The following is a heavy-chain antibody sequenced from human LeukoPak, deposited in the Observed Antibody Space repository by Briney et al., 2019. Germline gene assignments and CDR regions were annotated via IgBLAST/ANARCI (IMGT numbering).Heavy chain of an antibody. CDR2: INSDGSST. CDR3: TSLLGYCTNDVCYNY. D-gene: IGHD2-8*01. CDR1: GFTFSSYW. V-gene: IGHV3-74*01. J-gene: IGHJ4*02. Sequence: GGSLRLSCAASGFTFSSYWMHWVRQAPGKGLVWVSRINSDGSSTSYADSVKGRFTISRDNAKNSLYLQMNSLRAEDTAVYYCTSLLGYCTNDVCYNYWGQGTLVTVSS.